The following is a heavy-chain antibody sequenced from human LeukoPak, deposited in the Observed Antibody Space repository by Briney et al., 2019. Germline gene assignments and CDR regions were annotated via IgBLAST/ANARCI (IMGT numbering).Heavy chain of an antibody. J-gene: IGHJ4*02. CDR2: ITWNGGST. V-gene: IGHV3-20*04. D-gene: IGHD6-6*01. CDR3: ARDRRRYSSSSGGIDY. Sequence: PGGSLRLSCAASGFTFDDYGMSWVRQPPGKGLEWVSGITWNGGSTGYADSVKGRFTTSRDNAKNSLYPQMNSLRDEDTAFYYCARDRRRYSSSSGGIDYWGQGTLVAVSS. CDR1: GFTFDDYG.